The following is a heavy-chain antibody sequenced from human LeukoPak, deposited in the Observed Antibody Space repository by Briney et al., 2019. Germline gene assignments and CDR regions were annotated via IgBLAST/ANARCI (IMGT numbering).Heavy chain of an antibody. Sequence: GGSLRLSCIASGFSFDKFGMHWVCQAPGKGLEYVSSVSADESGKYYTKSVRGRFSISRDNSKNTMYLQLGNLRPDDMGIYYCASLDRSEIPWGPGTLVTVSS. V-gene: IGHV3-64*01. CDR2: VSADESGK. CDR3: ASLDRSEIP. CDR1: GFSFDKFG. D-gene: IGHD1-26*01. J-gene: IGHJ5*02.